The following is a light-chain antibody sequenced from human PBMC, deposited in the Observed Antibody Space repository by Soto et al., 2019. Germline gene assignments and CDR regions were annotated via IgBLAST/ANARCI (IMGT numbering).Light chain of an antibody. V-gene: IGKV2D-29*01. J-gene: IGKJ1*01. CDR1: QSLLHSDGKTY. Sequence: DIVMTQTPLSLSVTPGQPASISCKSSQSLLHSDGKTYLYRYLQKPGQPQQLLIYEVSNRLSGVTARCRGSGSGTDFTLTISRVEAEDVGVCYRMQSIQLPSWTFGQGTKAEI. CDR3: MQSIQLPSWT. CDR2: EVS.